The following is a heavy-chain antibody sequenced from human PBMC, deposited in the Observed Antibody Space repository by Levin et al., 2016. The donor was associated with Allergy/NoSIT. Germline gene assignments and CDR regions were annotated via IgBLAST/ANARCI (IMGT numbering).Heavy chain of an antibody. Sequence: WIRQPPGKGLEWIGYIYYSGSTNYNPSLKSRVTISVDTSKNQFSLKLSSVTAADTAVYYCARGSGYDFWSDYYYYGMDVWGQGTTVTVSS. J-gene: IGHJ6*02. V-gene: IGHV4-59*01. D-gene: IGHD3-3*01. CDR2: IYYSGST. CDR3: ARGSGYDFWSDYYYYGMDV.